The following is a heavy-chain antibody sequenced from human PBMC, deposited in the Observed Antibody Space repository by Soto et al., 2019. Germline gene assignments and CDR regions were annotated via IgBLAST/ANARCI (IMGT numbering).Heavy chain of an antibody. V-gene: IGHV4-59*01. Sequence: PSETLSLTCTVSGGSISSYYLSWIRQTPGKGLEWIGYIYYSGSTNYNPSLKSRVTISVDTSKNQFSLKLSSVTAADTAVYYCARVHYDFWSGYFDYWGQGTLVTVSS. CDR3: ARVHYDFWSGYFDY. J-gene: IGHJ4*02. CDR2: IYYSGST. D-gene: IGHD3-3*01. CDR1: GGSISSYY.